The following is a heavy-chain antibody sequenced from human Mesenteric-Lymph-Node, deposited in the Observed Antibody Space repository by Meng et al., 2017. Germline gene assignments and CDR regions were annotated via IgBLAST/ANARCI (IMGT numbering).Heavy chain of an antibody. CDR3: ARDTAAAEGDYGMDV. J-gene: IGHJ6*02. CDR2: ISSDGSSD. D-gene: IGHD6-25*01. CDR1: GFTFSSYA. V-gene: IGHV3-30*04. Sequence: GGSLRLSCAASGFTFSSYALHWVRQAPGKGLEWVSVISSDGSSDYYADSVKGRFTISRDNSKNTVYVQMNSLRPEDTAVYYCARDTAAAEGDYGMDVWGQGTTVTVSS.